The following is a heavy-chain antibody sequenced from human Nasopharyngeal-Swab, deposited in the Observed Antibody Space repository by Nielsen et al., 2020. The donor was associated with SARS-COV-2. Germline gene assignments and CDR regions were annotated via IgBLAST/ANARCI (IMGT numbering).Heavy chain of an antibody. Sequence: GESLKISCAASGFIFSGYGMHWVRQAPGKGLEWVALISYDGSNKFYADSVRGRFTISRDNAKKSLHLQMNSLRAEDTAVYYCARASRGWSWGQGTPVTVSS. J-gene: IGHJ5*02. D-gene: IGHD6-19*01. CDR1: GFIFSGYG. CDR2: ISYDGSNK. CDR3: ARASRGWS. V-gene: IGHV3-30*03.